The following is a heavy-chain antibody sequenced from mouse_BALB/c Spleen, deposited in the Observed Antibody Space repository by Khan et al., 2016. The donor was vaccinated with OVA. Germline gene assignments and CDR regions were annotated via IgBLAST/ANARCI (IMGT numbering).Heavy chain of an antibody. Sequence: VQLQQSGPGLVKPSQSLSLTCTVTGYSITSGYGWNWIRQFPGNKLEWMGYISYSGSTNYNPSLKSRISITRDTSKNQFFLQLNSVTTEDTTTYYCARTARIKYWGQGTTLTVSS. CDR3: ARTARIKY. J-gene: IGHJ2*01. CDR1: GYSITSGYG. V-gene: IGHV3-2*02. CDR2: ISYSGST. D-gene: IGHD1-2*01.